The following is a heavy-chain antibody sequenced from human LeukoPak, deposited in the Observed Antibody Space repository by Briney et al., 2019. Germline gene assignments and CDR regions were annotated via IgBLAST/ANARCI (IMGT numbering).Heavy chain of an antibody. V-gene: IGHV4-59*01. J-gene: IGHJ3*02. CDR3: ARDGVFGVVIGSDAFDI. CDR1: GGSISSYY. Sequence: SETLSLTCTVSGGSISSYYWSWIRQPPGKGLEWIGYIYYSGTTNYNPSLKSRVTISVDTSKNQFSLKLSSVTAADTAVYYCARDGVFGVVIGSDAFDIWGQGTMVTVSS. D-gene: IGHD3-3*01. CDR2: IYYSGTT.